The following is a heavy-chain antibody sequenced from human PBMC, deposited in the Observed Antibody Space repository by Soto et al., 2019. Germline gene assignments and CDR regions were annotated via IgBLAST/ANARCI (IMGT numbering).Heavy chain of an antibody. CDR2: INPNSGGT. D-gene: IGHD3-3*01. CDR3: ARGLFRELTIFGGVDYFDY. V-gene: IGHV1-2*02. CDR1: GYTFTGYY. J-gene: IGHJ4*02. Sequence: QVQLVQSGAEVKKPGASVKVSCKASGYTFTGYYMHWVRQAPGQGLEWMGWINPNSGGTNYAQKFQGRVTMTRDTCVSTAFMELRRLRSDGTAVYYCARGLFRELTIFGGVDYFDYWGQGTLVTVSS.